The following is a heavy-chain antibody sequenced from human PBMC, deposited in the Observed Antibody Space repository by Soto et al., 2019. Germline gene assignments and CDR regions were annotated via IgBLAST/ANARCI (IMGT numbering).Heavy chain of an antibody. Sequence: SETLSLTCTVSGGSISSSSYYWDWIRQPPGKGLEWIGSIYYTGNTNYNPSLKSRVTISVDTSKNQFSLKLSSVTAADTAVYYCARVGITVTTVSYDYWGQGTLVTGSS. CDR2: IYYTGNT. V-gene: IGHV4-39*07. CDR1: GGSISSSSYY. J-gene: IGHJ4*02. D-gene: IGHD4-17*01. CDR3: ARVGITVTTVSYDY.